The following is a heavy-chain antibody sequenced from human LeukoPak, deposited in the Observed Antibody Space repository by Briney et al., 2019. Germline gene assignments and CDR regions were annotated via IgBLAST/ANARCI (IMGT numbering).Heavy chain of an antibody. CDR1: GGSISTYY. CDR3: ARGPNDYGDIN. CDR2: IYTSGST. J-gene: IGHJ4*02. Sequence: SETLSLTCTVSGGSISTYYWSWIRQPAGKGLEWIGRIYTSGSTTYNPSLKSRVTMSVDTSKNQFSLKLSSVTAADTAVYHCARGPNDYGDINWGQGTLVTVSS. V-gene: IGHV4-4*07. D-gene: IGHD4-17*01.